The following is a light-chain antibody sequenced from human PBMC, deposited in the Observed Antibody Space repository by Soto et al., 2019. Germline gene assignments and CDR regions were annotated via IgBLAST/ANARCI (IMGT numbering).Light chain of an antibody. Sequence: QAVVTQPPSVSGAPGRRVTISCTGSSSNIGAGYDVHWYQQLPGRAPKLLIYGNTNRPSGVPDRFSGSKSGTSASLAITGLQAEDDADYYCLSFDSSLSVVFGGGTKLTVL. J-gene: IGLJ2*01. CDR1: SSNIGAGYD. CDR3: LSFDSSLSVV. CDR2: GNT. V-gene: IGLV1-40*01.